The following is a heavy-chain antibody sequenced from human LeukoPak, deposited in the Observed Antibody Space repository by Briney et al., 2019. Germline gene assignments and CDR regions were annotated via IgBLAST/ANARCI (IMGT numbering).Heavy chain of an antibody. CDR1: GGSISSGNYY. V-gene: IGHV4-61*02. D-gene: IGHD6-25*01. CDR3: AGGPPSGLYFQR. CDR2: IYTSAST. J-gene: IGHJ1*01. Sequence: PSQTLSLTCTVSGGSISSGNYYWSCIPQPAGQGLEWIGSIYTSASTNYNPSRKCRVATSVHTSKNKFSLKLSCVTAADTAVYYSAGGPPSGLYFQRWGQRTLVTASS.